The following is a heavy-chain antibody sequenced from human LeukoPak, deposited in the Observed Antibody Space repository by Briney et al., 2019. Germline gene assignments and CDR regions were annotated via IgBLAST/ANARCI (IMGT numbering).Heavy chain of an antibody. Sequence: NSSETLSLTCAVYGGSFSGYYWSWIRQPPGKGLEWIGEINHSGSTNYNPSLKSRVTISVDTSKNQFSLKLSSVTAADTAVYYCARGGLLWFGSVRRNWFDPWGQGTLVTVSS. J-gene: IGHJ5*02. V-gene: IGHV4-34*01. D-gene: IGHD3-10*01. CDR2: INHSGST. CDR1: GGSFSGYY. CDR3: ARGGLLWFGSVRRNWFDP.